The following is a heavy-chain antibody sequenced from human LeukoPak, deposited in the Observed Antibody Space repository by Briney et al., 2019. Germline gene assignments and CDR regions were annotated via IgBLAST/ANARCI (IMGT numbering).Heavy chain of an antibody. CDR3: ARDSSSWPGGGYYYMDV. V-gene: IGHV4-61*02. CDR2: IYTSGST. Sequence: PSETLSLTCTVSGGSISSGSYYSSWVRQPAGKGLEWIGRIYTSGSTNYNPSLKSRVTISVDTPKNQFSLKLSSVTAADTAVYYCARDSSSWPGGGYYYMDVWGKGTTVTISS. CDR1: GGSISSGSYY. J-gene: IGHJ6*03. D-gene: IGHD6-13*01.